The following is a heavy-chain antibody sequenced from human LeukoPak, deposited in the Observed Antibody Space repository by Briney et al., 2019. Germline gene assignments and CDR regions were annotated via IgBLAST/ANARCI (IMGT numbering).Heavy chain of an antibody. V-gene: IGHV3-11*01. CDR3: ARVAWFGELLSSSHSDY. CDR1: GFTLSDYY. Sequence: GGSLSLSCAASGFTLSDYYMSWIHQAPGKGLEWVSYTSSSVSTIYYGESMKGQFTISRDNAKNSLYLQMNSLRAEDTAVYYCARVAWFGELLSSSHSDYWGQGTLVTVSS. D-gene: IGHD3-10*01. J-gene: IGHJ4*02. CDR2: TSSSVSTI.